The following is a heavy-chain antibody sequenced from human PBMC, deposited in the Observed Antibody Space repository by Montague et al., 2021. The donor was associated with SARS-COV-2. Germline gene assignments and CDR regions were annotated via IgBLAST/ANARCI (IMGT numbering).Heavy chain of an antibody. CDR1: GFSLSTSGMC. J-gene: IGHJ6*02. CDR3: ARRTYDILTGYDYGMDV. CDR2: IDWDDDK. D-gene: IGHD3-9*01. V-gene: IGHV2-70*11. Sequence: PALVKPTQTLTLTCTFSGFSLSTSGMCVSWIRQPPGGALEWLARIDWDDDKYYSTSLKTRLTISKDTSKNQVVLTMTNMDPVDTATYYCARRTYDILTGYDYGMDVWGQGTTVTVSS.